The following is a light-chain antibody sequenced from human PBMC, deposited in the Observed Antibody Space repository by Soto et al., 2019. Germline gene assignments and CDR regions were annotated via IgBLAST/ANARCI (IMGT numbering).Light chain of an antibody. Sequence: EIVLTQSPATLSLSPGERATLSCRASQSVSSYLAWYQQKPGQAPRLLIYGASTRATGIPARFSGSGSGTEFTLTISSLKSEDFAVYYCQQYNNWHTITFGHGTRLEIK. CDR3: QQYNNWHTIT. J-gene: IGKJ5*01. V-gene: IGKV3-15*01. CDR1: QSVSSY. CDR2: GAS.